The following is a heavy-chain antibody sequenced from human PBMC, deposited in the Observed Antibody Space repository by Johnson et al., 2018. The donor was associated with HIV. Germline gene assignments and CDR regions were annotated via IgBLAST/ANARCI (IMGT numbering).Heavy chain of an antibody. D-gene: IGHD2-2*01. Sequence: QVQLVESGGGVVQPGRSLRLSCAASGFTFSNYAMHWVRQAPGKGLEWVAVISYDGSNKYYADSVKGRFTISRDNAKDSLYLQMNSLRVEDTDLYHCARDPTRFWRQYQLLFSAFDIWGQGTMVTVSS. CDR1: GFTFSNYA. J-gene: IGHJ3*02. CDR2: ISYDGSNK. CDR3: ARDPTRFWRQYQLLFSAFDI. V-gene: IGHV3-30*04.